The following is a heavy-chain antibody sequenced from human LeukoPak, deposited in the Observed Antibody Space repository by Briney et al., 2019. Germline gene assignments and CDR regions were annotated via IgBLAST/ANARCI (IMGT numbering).Heavy chain of an antibody. CDR3: ARDPPDYGDNSDY. Sequence: GGSLRLSCAASGFTFSSYTMNWVRQAPGKGLEWVSSISSTGTYIYYADSVKGRFTISRDNAKNSLFLQMNSLGAGDTAMYYCARDPPDYGDNSDYWGQGTLVSVSS. CDR1: GFTFSSYT. V-gene: IGHV3-21*01. J-gene: IGHJ4*02. CDR2: ISSTGTYI. D-gene: IGHD4-23*01.